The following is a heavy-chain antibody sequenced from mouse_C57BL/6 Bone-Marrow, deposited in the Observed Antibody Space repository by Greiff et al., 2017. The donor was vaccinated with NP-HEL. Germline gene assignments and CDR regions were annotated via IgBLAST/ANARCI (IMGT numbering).Heavy chain of an antibody. V-gene: IGHV5-16*01. CDR2: INYDGSST. CDR1: GFTFSDYY. CDR3: ARDGGVLDWYFDV. J-gene: IGHJ1*03. Sequence: EVMLVESEGGLVQPGSSMKLSCTASGFTFSDYYMAWVRQVPEKGLEWVANINYDGSSTYYLDSLKSRFIISRDNAKNILYLQMSSLKSEDTATYYCARDGGVLDWYFDVWGTGTTVTVSS.